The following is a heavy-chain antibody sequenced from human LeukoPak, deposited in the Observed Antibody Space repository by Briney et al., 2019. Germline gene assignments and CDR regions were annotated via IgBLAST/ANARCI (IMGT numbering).Heavy chain of an antibody. D-gene: IGHD5-12*01. J-gene: IGHJ4*02. V-gene: IGHV3-48*04. CDR1: GFTFTNYW. CDR2: ISSSSSTI. Sequence: PGGSLRLSCAAFGFTFTNYWMNWVRQAPGKGLEWVSYISSSSSTIYYADSVKGRFTISRDNAKDSLYLQMNSLRAEDTAVYYCARDPGSGYEEHFDYWGQGTLVTVSS. CDR3: ARDPGSGYEEHFDY.